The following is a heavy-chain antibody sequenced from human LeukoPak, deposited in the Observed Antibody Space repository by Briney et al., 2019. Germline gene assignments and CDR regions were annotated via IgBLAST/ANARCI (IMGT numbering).Heavy chain of an antibody. CDR1: GFTFSSYG. CDR2: ISYDGSNK. J-gene: IGHJ4*02. CDR3: AKDRFITMVRGVPDY. Sequence: GRSLRLSCAASGFTFSSYGMHWVRQAPGKGLEWVAVISYDGSNKYYADSVKGRFTISRDNSKNTLYLQMNSLRAEDTAVYYCAKDRFITMVRGVPDYWGQRTLVTVSS. V-gene: IGHV3-30*18. D-gene: IGHD3-10*01.